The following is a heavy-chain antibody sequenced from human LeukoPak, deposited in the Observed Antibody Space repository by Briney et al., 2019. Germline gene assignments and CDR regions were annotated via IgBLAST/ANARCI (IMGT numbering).Heavy chain of an antibody. CDR1: GFTFSSYA. Sequence: GGSLRLSCAASGFTFSSYAMNWVRQAPGRGLEWVSGISGSGDNTYYADSVKGRLTISRDNSKNTLYLQMDSLRVEDTAVYYCAREYSGSNNYYYMDVWGKGTTVTVSS. V-gene: IGHV3-23*01. D-gene: IGHD5-12*01. CDR3: AREYSGSNNYYYMDV. J-gene: IGHJ6*03. CDR2: ISGSGDNT.